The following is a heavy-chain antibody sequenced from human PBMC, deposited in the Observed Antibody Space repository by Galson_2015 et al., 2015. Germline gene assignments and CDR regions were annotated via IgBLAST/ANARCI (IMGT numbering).Heavy chain of an antibody. J-gene: IGHJ6*02. Sequence: SVKVSCKASGYTFTSYGISWVRQAPGQGLEWMGWISAYNGNTNYAQKLQGRVTMTTDTSTSTAYMELSSLRSEDTAVYYCASGWLALYYYGMDVWGQGTTVTVSS. D-gene: IGHD6-19*01. CDR1: GYTFTSYG. CDR3: ASGWLALYYYGMDV. V-gene: IGHV1-18*01. CDR2: ISAYNGNT.